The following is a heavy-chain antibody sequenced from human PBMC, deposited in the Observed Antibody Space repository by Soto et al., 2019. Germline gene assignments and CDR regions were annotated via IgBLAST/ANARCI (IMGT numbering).Heavy chain of an antibody. CDR1: GFTVSSNY. D-gene: IGHD3-3*01. CDR3: ARDPDYDFWSGYSPYYYYYMDV. J-gene: IGHJ6*03. Sequence: GGSLRLSCAASGFTVSSNYMSWVRQAPGKGLEWVSVIYSGGSTYYADSVKGRFTISRHNSKNTLYLQMNSLRAEDTAVYYCARDPDYDFWSGYSPYYYYYMDVWGKGTTVTVSS. CDR2: IYSGGST. V-gene: IGHV3-53*01.